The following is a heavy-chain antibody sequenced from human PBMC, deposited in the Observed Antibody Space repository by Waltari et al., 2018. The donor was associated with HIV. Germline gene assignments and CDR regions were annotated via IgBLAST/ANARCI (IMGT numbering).Heavy chain of an antibody. CDR2: ISGSSEYI. CDR1: GFNFKFYS. D-gene: IGHD1-26*01. Sequence: EVQLVESGGGLVQPGGSLRLSCAASGFNFKFYSMNWVRQAPGKGLEWVSSISGSSEYIYYADSVKGRFTISRDNAKNSLSLQMNSLRAEDTAVYYCARNHHSGSYLDAFHIWGQGTMVTVSS. CDR3: ARNHHSGSYLDAFHI. V-gene: IGHV3-21*01. J-gene: IGHJ3*02.